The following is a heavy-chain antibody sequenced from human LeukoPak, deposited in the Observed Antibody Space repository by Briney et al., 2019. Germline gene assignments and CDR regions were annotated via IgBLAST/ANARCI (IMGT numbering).Heavy chain of an antibody. J-gene: IGHJ5*02. Sequence: SVKVSCKASGGTFSSYVINWVRQAPGQGLEWMGGILPIFGTEIYAQHFQGRLTITADESTNSAYMELNRLRSDDTAVYYCARAEDQGRYFDWLPGFDPWGQGTLVTVSS. D-gene: IGHD3-9*01. CDR1: GGTFSSYV. V-gene: IGHV1-69*13. CDR3: ARAEDQGRYFDWLPGFDP. CDR2: ILPIFGTE.